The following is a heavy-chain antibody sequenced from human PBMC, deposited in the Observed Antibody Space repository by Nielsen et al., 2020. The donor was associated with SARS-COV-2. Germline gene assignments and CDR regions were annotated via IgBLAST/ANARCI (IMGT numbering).Heavy chain of an antibody. CDR2: IDWDDSK. J-gene: IGHJ5*02. D-gene: IGHD3-22*01. V-gene: IGHV2-70*01. CDR1: GLSLSTSGLC. Sequence: SGPTLVKPTQTLTLTCTLSGLSLSTSGLCVSWIRQPPGKALEWLALIDWDDSKYYTASLKTRLTISKDTSKNQVVLTMTNMDPVDTATYYCARSARRSHDTTPYYSRWFDPWGQGTQVTVSS. CDR3: ARSARRSHDTTPYYSRWFDP.